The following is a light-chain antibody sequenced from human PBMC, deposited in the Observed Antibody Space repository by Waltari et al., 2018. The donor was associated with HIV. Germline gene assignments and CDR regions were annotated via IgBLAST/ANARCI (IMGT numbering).Light chain of an antibody. CDR3: QQYNNWPPVT. CDR1: QSVGGK. Sequence: EIVMTQSPATLSVSPGEKTSLSCRASQSVGGKLAWYQQKPGQAPGLLIYGASTRATGIPARCSGSGSGTEFTLTISSLQSEDSGVYYCQQYNNWPPVTFGGGTKVEIK. J-gene: IGKJ4*01. V-gene: IGKV3-15*01. CDR2: GAS.